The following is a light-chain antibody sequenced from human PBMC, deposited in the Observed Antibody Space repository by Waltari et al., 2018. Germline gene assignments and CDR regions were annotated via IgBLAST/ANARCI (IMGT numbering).Light chain of an antibody. Sequence: QSALTQPASVSGSPGQSITISCIGVSNDVGSYSLVSWYQHHPDKAPKLLIYDDIKRPSGVSDRFAGSRSGNTASLTISGLQAEDEADYFCSSYAGDRTLVFGGGTKLSVL. CDR1: SNDVGSYSL. V-gene: IGLV2-23*01. CDR3: SSYAGDRTLV. J-gene: IGLJ3*02. CDR2: DDI.